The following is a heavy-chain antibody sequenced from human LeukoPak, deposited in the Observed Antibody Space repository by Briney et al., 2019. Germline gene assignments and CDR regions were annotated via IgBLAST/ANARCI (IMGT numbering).Heavy chain of an antibody. V-gene: IGHV4-34*01. CDR1: GGSFSDYF. D-gene: IGHD3-3*01. Sequence: SETLSLTCAVYGGSFSDYFWSWIRQPPGKGLEWIGEISHSGSTTYNPSLRSRVTISGDTSKKQFSLKLSSVTAADTAVYYCARINDFWSGPTLDVWGQGTTVTVSS. CDR3: ARINDFWSGPTLDV. CDR2: ISHSGST. J-gene: IGHJ6*02.